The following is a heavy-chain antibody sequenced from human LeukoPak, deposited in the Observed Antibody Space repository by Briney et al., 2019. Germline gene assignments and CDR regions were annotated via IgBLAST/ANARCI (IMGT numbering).Heavy chain of an antibody. CDR3: ARDFTQLGSYYDSSGYFDY. CDR1: GFTFSSYS. D-gene: IGHD3-22*01. V-gene: IGHV3-21*01. Sequence: PGGSLRLSCAASGFTFSSYSMNWVRQAPGKGLEWVSSISSSSSYIYYADPVKGRFTISRDNAKNSLYLQMNSLRAEDTAVYYCARDFTQLGSYYDSSGYFDYWGQGTLVTVSS. J-gene: IGHJ4*02. CDR2: ISSSSSYI.